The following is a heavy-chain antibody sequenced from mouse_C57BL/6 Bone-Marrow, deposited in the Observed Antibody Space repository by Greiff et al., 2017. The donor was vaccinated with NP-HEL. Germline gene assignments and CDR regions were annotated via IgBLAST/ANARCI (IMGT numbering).Heavy chain of an antibody. CDR3: ARPHYDYDQAWFAY. J-gene: IGHJ3*01. CDR1: GYTFTSYW. CDR2: IHPNSGST. Sequence: QVQLQQPGAELVKPGASVKLSCKASGYTFTSYWMHWVKQRPGQGLEWIGMIHPNSGSTNYNEKFKSKATLTVDKSSSPAYMQLSSLTSEDSAVYYCARPHYDYDQAWFAYWGQGTLVTVSA. D-gene: IGHD2-4*01. V-gene: IGHV1-64*01.